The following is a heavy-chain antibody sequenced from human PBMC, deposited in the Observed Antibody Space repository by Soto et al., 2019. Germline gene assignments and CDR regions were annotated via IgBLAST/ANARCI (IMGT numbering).Heavy chain of an antibody. J-gene: IGHJ6*02. D-gene: IGHD1-20*01. Sequence: SVKVSCKASGGTFSSYAISWVRQAPGQGLEWMGGIIPIFGTANYAQKFQGRVTITADESTSTAYMELSSLRSEDTAVYYCARGGYNRNTLEKYYYYGMDVWGQGTTVTVSS. V-gene: IGHV1-69*13. CDR3: ARGGYNRNTLEKYYYYGMDV. CDR1: GGTFSSYA. CDR2: IIPIFGTA.